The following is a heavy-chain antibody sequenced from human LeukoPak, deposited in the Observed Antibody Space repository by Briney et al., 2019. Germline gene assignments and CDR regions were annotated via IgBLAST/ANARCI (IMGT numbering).Heavy chain of an antibody. CDR1: GFTFTNYA. CDR3: AKWGDYDILTGYYVPDY. V-gene: IGHV3-23*01. J-gene: IGHJ4*02. CDR2: ITGSDGTS. Sequence: PGTSLRLSCVASGFTFTNYAMSWVRQAPGKGLEWVSAITGSDGTSHYADSVKGRFTISRDNSKNTLYLQVNSLRAEDTAVYYCAKWGDYDILTGYYVPDYWGRGTLVTVSS. D-gene: IGHD3-9*01.